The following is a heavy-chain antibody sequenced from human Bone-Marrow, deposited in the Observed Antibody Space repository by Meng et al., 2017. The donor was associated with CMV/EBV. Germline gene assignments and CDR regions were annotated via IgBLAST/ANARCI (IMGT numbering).Heavy chain of an antibody. CDR1: GGSISSYY. CDR3: ARDGGYSRSVYGLYYYYGMDV. V-gene: IGHV4-59*12. J-gene: IGHJ6*02. D-gene: IGHD3-22*01. Sequence: SETLSLTCTVSGGSISSYYWSWIRQPPGKGLEWIGYIYYSGSTNYNPSLKSRVTISVDTSKNQFSLKLSSVTAADTAVYYCARDGGYSRSVYGLYYYYGMDVWGQGTTVTVSS. CDR2: IYYSGST.